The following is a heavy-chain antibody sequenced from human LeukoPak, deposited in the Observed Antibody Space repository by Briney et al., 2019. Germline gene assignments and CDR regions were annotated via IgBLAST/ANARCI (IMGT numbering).Heavy chain of an antibody. J-gene: IGHJ4*02. CDR3: AITLNDYGDYYFDY. Sequence: ASVKVSCKASGYTFTSYAMHWVRQAPGQRLEWMGWINAGNGNTKYSQEFQGRVIITRDTSASTAYMELSSLRSEDMAVYYCAITLNDYGDYYFDYWGQGTLVTVSS. V-gene: IGHV1-3*03. D-gene: IGHD4-17*01. CDR1: GYTFTSYA. CDR2: INAGNGNT.